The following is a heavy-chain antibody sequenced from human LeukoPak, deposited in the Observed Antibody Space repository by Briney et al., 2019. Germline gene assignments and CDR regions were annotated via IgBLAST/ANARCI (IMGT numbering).Heavy chain of an antibody. V-gene: IGHV3-23*01. D-gene: IGHD2-15*01. CDR3: AKSRLQGYYYYGMDV. J-gene: IGHJ6*02. Sequence: GGSLRLSCAASGFTFSSYAMSWVRQAPGEGLEWVSAISGSGGSTYNADSVKGRFTISRDNSKNTLYLQMNSLRAEDTAVYYCAKSRLQGYYYYGMDVWGQGTTVTVSS. CDR2: ISGSGGST. CDR1: GFTFSSYA.